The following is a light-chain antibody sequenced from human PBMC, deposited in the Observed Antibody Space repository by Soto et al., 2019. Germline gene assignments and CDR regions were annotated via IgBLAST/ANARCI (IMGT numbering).Light chain of an antibody. J-gene: IGKJ1*01. CDR2: KAS. CDR3: QHYNSYSEA. CDR1: QTISSW. Sequence: DIQMTQSPSTLSGSVGDRFTITWRASQTISSWLAWYQQKPGKAPKLLIYKASTLKSGVPSRFSGSGSGTEFTLTISSLQPDDFATYYCQHYNSYSEALGQGTKVDIK. V-gene: IGKV1-5*03.